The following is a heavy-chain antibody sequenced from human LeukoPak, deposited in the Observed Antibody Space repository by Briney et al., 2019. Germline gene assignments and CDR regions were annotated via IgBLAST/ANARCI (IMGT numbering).Heavy chain of an antibody. CDR2: IIGSGGGT. J-gene: IGHJ4*02. Sequence: GGSLRLSCAASGFTFNSYAMSWVRQAPGKGLEWVSAIIGSGGGTYYADSVMGRFTISRDNSKNTLYLQMNSLRDEDTAVYYCAKDSHWILFDDWGQGTLVTVSS. CDR1: GFTFNSYA. CDR3: AKDSHWILFDD. D-gene: IGHD2-2*03. V-gene: IGHV3-23*01.